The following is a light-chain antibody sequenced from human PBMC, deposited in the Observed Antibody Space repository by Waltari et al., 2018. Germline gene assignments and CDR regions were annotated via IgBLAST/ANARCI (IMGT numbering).Light chain of an antibody. V-gene: IGLV2-23*02. CDR3: CSYAGGATYV. CDR1: TSDVGNDNV. Sequence: QPALTQPASLSGSPGQPITLPCPGPTSDVGNDNVVSWYQQYPGKAPKFIIYEVSEGPSGVSHRFSGSKSGNTASLTISGLQAEDEADYYCCSYAGGATYVFGTGTKVTVL. CDR2: EVS. J-gene: IGLJ1*01.